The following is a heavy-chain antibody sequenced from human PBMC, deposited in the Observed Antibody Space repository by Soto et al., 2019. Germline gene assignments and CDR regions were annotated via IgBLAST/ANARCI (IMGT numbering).Heavy chain of an antibody. CDR3: AKDRRSSSSYYYGMDV. D-gene: IGHD6-6*01. CDR1: GFTFSSYG. V-gene: IGHV3-30*18. Sequence: AGGSLRLSCAASGFTFSSYGMHWVRQAPGKGLEWVAVISYDGSNKYYADSVKGRFTISRDNSKNTLYLQMNSLRAEDTAVYYCAKDRRSSSSYYYGMDVWGQGTTVTVSS. J-gene: IGHJ6*02. CDR2: ISYDGSNK.